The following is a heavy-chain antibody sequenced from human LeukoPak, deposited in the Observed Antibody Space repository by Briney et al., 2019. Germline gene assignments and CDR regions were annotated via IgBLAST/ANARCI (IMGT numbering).Heavy chain of an antibody. D-gene: IGHD6-6*01. CDR2: IYYSGST. J-gene: IGHJ4*02. CDR1: GGSISSGGYY. V-gene: IGHV4-31*03. CDR3: ARAILAAPYYFDY. Sequence: PSETLSLTCTGSGGSISSGGYYWSWIRQHPGKGLEWIGYIYYSGSTYYNPSLKSRVTISVDTSKNQFSLKLSSVTAADTAVYYCARAILAAPYYFDYWGQGTLVTVSS.